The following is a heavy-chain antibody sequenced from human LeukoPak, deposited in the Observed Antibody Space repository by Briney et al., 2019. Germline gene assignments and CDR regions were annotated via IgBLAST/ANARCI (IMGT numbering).Heavy chain of an antibody. J-gene: IGHJ4*02. CDR2: MDPKSDGT. D-gene: IGHD6-13*01. CDR3: ARWSGYSSSWSGPFDD. V-gene: IGHV1-2*02. CDR1: GYTFTDNY. Sequence: ASVKVSFKASGYTFTDNYMHWVRQAPGQGLEWMGWMDPKSDGTNTAQRFQRRVTMTRDTSITTGYMELSSLTPDDTDIYYCARWSGYSSSWSGPFDDWGQGALVTVSS.